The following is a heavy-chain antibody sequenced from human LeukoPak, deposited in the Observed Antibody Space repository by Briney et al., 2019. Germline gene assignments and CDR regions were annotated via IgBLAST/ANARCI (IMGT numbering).Heavy chain of an antibody. Sequence: GGSLRLSCAASGFTFSSYSMNWVRQAPGKGLEWVGRIKTETAGGATDYAAPVKGRFAISRDDSKNTVYLQMNSLKSDDSAVYYCTTNDAFDIWGQGTMVTVSS. CDR1: GFTFSSYS. J-gene: IGHJ3*02. CDR2: IKTETAGGAT. V-gene: IGHV3-15*01. CDR3: TTNDAFDI.